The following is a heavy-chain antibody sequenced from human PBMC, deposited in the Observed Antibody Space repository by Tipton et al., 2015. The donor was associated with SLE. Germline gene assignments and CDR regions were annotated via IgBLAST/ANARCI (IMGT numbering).Heavy chain of an antibody. CDR2: ISSSSSYT. V-gene: IGHV3-11*06. CDR1: GFTFSSYA. Sequence: GSLRLSCPASGFTFSSYAMSWVRQAPGKGLEWVSYISSSSSYTNYADSVKGRFTISRDNAKNSLYLQMNSLRAEDTAVYYCARGGDSGSYIAFDIWGQGTMVTVSS. CDR3: ARGGDSGSYIAFDI. J-gene: IGHJ3*02. D-gene: IGHD3-10*01.